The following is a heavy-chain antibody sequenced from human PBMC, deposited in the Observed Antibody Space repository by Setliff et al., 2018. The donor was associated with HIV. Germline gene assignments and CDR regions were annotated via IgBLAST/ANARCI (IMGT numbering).Heavy chain of an antibody. CDR3: ARGTLYYDYVWGTPFPFDY. V-gene: IGHV4-59*11. CDR2: IYYSGST. CDR1: GGSFSGHF. J-gene: IGHJ4*02. D-gene: IGHD3-16*01. Sequence: SETLSLTCAVYGGSFSGHFWSWIRQPPGKGLEWIGSIYYSGSTNYNPSLKSRVTTSVVTSKNQFSLKLSSVTAADTAVYYCARGTLYYDYVWGTPFPFDYWGQGTLVTVSS.